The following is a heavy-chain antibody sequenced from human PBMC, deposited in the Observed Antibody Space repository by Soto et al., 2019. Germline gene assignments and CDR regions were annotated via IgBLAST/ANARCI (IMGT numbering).Heavy chain of an antibody. Sequence: SETLSLTCTVSGGSISSSSYYWGWIRQPPGKGLEWIGSIYYSGSTYYNPSLKSRVTISVDTSKNQFSLKVISVTAADTAVYYCARHGESARCYGSGSLLYYYYMDVWGKGTTVTVSS. D-gene: IGHD3-10*01. CDR1: GGSISSSSYY. CDR3: ARHGESARCYGSGSLLYYYYMDV. V-gene: IGHV4-39*01. J-gene: IGHJ6*03. CDR2: IYYSGST.